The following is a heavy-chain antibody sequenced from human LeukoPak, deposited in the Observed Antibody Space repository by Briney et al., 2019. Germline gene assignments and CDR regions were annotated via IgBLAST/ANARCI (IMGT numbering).Heavy chain of an antibody. D-gene: IGHD4-23*01. Sequence: GGSLRLSCAASGFTFSSYSMNWVRQAPGKGLEWVSSISSSSSYIYYADSVKGRFTISRDNAKNSLYLQMNSLRAEDTAVYYCARYTGGNSSVDYWGQGTLVTVSS. J-gene: IGHJ4*02. CDR2: ISSSSSYI. CDR1: GFTFSSYS. CDR3: ARYTGGNSSVDY. V-gene: IGHV3-21*01.